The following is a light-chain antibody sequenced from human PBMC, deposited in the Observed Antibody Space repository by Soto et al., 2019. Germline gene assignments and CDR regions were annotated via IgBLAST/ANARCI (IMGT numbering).Light chain of an antibody. CDR1: SSDISDYDF. V-gene: IGLV2-8*01. CDR2: EVT. J-gene: IGLJ3*02. CDR3: SSFAGSNNLM. Sequence: QSALTQPPSTSGSPGQSVTISCTGTSSDISDYDFVSWYQQHPGKAPKLIIYEVTKQPSGVPDRFSGSKSGNTASLTVSGLQAEDEAVYHCSSFAGSNNLMFGGGTKLTVL.